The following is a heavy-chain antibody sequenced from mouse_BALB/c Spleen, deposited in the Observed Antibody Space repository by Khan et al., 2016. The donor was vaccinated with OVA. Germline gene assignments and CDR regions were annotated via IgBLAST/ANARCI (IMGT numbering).Heavy chain of an antibody. Sequence: EVQLQESGPGLVKPSQSLSLTCTVTGYSITSDYAWNWIRQFPGNKLEWMGYISYSGNTNYNPSLKSRISITRATSKNQFFLQLNSVTTEDTATYYCARVYGGDFDYWGQGTTLTVSS. CDR2: ISYSGNT. J-gene: IGHJ2*01. CDR3: ARVYGGDFDY. D-gene: IGHD2-10*02. V-gene: IGHV3-2*02. CDR1: GYSITSDYA.